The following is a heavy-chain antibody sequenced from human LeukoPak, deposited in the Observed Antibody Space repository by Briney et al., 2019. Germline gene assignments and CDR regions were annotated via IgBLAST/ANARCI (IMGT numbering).Heavy chain of an antibody. CDR2: ISSSSSYI. CDR3: AREGSSSWYRDYMDV. J-gene: IGHJ6*03. D-gene: IGHD6-13*01. Sequence: KPGGSLRLSCAVSGFTFSSYSMNWVRQAPGKGLEWVSSISSSSSYIYYADSVKGRFTISRDNAKNSLYLQMNSLRAEDTAVYYCAREGSSSWYRDYMDVWGKGTTVTVSS. V-gene: IGHV3-21*01. CDR1: GFTFSSYS.